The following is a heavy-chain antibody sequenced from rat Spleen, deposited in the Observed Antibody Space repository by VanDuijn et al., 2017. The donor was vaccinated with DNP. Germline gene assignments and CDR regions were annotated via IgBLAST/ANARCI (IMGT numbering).Heavy chain of an antibody. D-gene: IGHD1-11*01. J-gene: IGHJ2*01. CDR3: ARRGYGGRGFFDY. V-gene: IGHV5-20*01. CDR1: GFSFNDYY. Sequence: EVQLVESGGGLVQPGRSLKLSCAASGFSFNDYYMAWVRPAPTKGLEWVAYISYDSGITYYRDSVKGRFTISRDNAKSTLNLQMDSLRSEDTATYYCARRGYGGRGFFDYWGQGVMVTVSS. CDR2: ISYDSGIT.